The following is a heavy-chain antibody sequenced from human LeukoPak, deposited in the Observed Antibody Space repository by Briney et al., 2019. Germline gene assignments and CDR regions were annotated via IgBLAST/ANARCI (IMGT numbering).Heavy chain of an antibody. CDR3: ARGEQRVGATDY. CDR2: IHHSGSI. D-gene: IGHD1-26*01. Sequence: SGTLSLTCAVSGVSISSNLWWTWVRQPPGKGLEWIAEIHHSGSINYNPSLESRVTISVDKAKNQFSLNLNSVTAADTAVYYCARGEQRVGATDYWGQGTLVTVSS. CDR1: GVSISSNLW. J-gene: IGHJ4*02. V-gene: IGHV4-4*02.